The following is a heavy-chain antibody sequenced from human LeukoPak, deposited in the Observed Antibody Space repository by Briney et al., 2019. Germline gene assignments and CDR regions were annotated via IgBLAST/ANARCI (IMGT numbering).Heavy chain of an antibody. CDR2: VSGSGAKT. V-gene: IGHV3-23*01. D-gene: IGHD1-26*01. CDR1: GFAFSTYA. Sequence: GGSLRLSCAASGFAFSTYAMNWVRQAAGKGLEWVSGVSGSGAKTYYADSVQGRFTMSRDNSHNTVYLQMSGLRAEDTAVYYCAKDGLPVGDYYYYIDVWGKGATVAVSS. J-gene: IGHJ6*03. CDR3: AKDGLPVGDYYYYIDV.